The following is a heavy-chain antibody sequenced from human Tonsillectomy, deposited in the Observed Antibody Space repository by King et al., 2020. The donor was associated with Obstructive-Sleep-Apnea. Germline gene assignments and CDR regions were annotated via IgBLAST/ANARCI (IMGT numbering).Heavy chain of an antibody. J-gene: IGHJ4*02. V-gene: IGHV3-30*18. D-gene: IGHD3-10*01. CDR2: ISYDGSNK. CDR1: GFTFSSYG. CDR3: AKVTMVRGVISPFDY. Sequence: VQLVESGGGVVQPGRSLRLSCAASGFTFSSYGMHWVRQAPGKGLEWVAVISYDGSNKYYADSVKGRFTISRDNSKNTLYLQMNSLRAEDTAVYYCAKVTMVRGVISPFDYWGQGTLVTVSS.